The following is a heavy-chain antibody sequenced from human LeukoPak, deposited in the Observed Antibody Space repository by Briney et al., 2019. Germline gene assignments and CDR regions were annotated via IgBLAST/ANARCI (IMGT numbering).Heavy chain of an antibody. D-gene: IGHD3-3*01. CDR1: GGFISSYY. J-gene: IGHJ4*02. CDR2: IYYSGST. V-gene: IGHV4-59*08. CDR3: ARHYPEEKHYDFWSGPDY. Sequence: SETLSLTCTVSGGFISSYYWSWIRQPPGKGLEWIGYIYYSGSTNYNPSLKSRVTISVDTSKNQFSLKLSSVTAADTAVYYCARHYPEEKHYDFWSGPDYGGQGTLVTVSS.